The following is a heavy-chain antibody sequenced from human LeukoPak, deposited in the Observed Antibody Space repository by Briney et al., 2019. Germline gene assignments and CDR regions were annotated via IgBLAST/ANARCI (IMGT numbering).Heavy chain of an antibody. CDR1: GGSFSGYY. J-gene: IGHJ5*02. CDR3: AIRLGDQYNWFDP. D-gene: IGHD3-10*01. V-gene: IGHV4-34*01. CDR2: INYSGST. Sequence: PSETLSLTCAVYGGSFSGYYWSWIRQPPGKGLEWIGEINYSGSTNYNPSLKSRVTISVDTSKNQFSLKLSSVTAADTAVYYCAIRLGDQYNWFDPWGQGTLVTVSS.